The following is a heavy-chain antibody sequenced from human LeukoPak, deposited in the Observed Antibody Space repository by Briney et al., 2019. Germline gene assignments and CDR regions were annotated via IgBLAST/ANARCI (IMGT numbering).Heavy chain of an antibody. J-gene: IGHJ6*02. V-gene: IGHV1-18*01. CDR3: ARDPPRIVVVVAATNYYGMDV. CDR1: GYTFTNYD. D-gene: IGHD2-15*01. CDR2: ISAYNGNT. Sequence: GASVKVSCKASGYTFTNYDINWVRQATGQGLEWMGWISAYNGNTNYAQKLQGRVTMTTDTSTSTAYMELRSLRSDDTAVYYCARDPPRIVVVVAATNYYGMDVWGQGTTVTVSS.